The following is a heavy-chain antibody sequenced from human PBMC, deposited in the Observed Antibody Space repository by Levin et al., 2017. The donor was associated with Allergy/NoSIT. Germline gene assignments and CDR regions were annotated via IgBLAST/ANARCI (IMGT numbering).Heavy chain of an antibody. CDR2: ISYDGSNK. CDR3: AKEGSSSWYGSDY. D-gene: IGHD6-13*01. CDR1: GFTFSSYG. V-gene: IGHV3-30*18. J-gene: IGHJ4*02. Sequence: SCAASGFTFSSYGMHWVRQAPGKGLEWVAVISYDGSNKYYADSVKGRFTISRDNSKNTLYLQMNSLRAEDTAVYYCAKEGSSSWYGSDYWGQGTLVTVSS.